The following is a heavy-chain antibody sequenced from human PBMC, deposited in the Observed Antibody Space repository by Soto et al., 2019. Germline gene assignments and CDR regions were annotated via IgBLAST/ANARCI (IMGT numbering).Heavy chain of an antibody. CDR2: ISGSGGST. V-gene: IGHV3-23*01. D-gene: IGHD6-13*01. J-gene: IGHJ6*02. CDR1: GFTFSSYA. Sequence: LRLSCAASGFTFSSYAMSWVRQAPGKGLEWVSAISGSGGSTYYADSVKGRFTISRDNSKNTLYLQMNSLRAEDTAVYYCAKEGQLVPPFYYYGMDVWGQGTTVTVSS. CDR3: AKEGQLVPPFYYYGMDV.